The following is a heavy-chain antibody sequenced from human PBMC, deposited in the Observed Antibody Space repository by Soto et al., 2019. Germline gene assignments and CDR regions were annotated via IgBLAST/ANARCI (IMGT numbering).Heavy chain of an antibody. CDR2: ISPGDSDT. V-gene: IGHV5-51*01. CDR3: ARSHCSNTSCYAKEGYYYYYMDV. CDR1: GYIFTSYW. D-gene: IGHD2-2*01. Sequence: HGESLKISCKGSGYIFTSYWIGWVRQMPGKGLEWMGIISPGDSDTRYSPSFQGQVTISADQSISTAYLQWSSLKASDTAMYYCARSHCSNTSCYAKEGYYYYYMDVWGKGTTVTVSS. J-gene: IGHJ6*03.